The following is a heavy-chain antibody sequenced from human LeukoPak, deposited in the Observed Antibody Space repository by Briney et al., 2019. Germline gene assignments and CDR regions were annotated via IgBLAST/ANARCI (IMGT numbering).Heavy chain of an antibody. CDR1: GFTFSSYA. V-gene: IGHV3-30*04. Sequence: GRSLRLSCAASGFTFSSYAIHWVRHAPGKGLVWVAVISYDGRNKYYADSVKGRFTISRDNSKNTLYLQMNSLRPEDTAVYYCARDRPRYFYGWGSLHSMDDWGQGTPVTVSS. J-gene: IGHJ6*02. CDR3: ARDRPRYFYGWGSLHSMDD. D-gene: IGHD3-10*01. CDR2: ISYDGRNK.